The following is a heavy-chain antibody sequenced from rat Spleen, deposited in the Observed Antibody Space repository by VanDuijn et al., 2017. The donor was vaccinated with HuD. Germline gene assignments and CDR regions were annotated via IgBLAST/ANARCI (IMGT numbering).Heavy chain of an antibody. D-gene: IGHD1-4*01. CDR1: GFTFSNYG. Sequence: EVQLVESGGGLVQPGRSLKLSCAASGFTFSNYGMHWIRQAPTKGLEWVASITNTGGNTYYPDSVKGRFTISRHNTQNTLYLQMNSLRSEDTATYYCTRDRGYPGITVYYFDYWGQGVMVTVSS. V-gene: IGHV5S13*01. CDR2: ITNTGGNT. J-gene: IGHJ2*01. CDR3: TRDRGYPGITVYYFDY.